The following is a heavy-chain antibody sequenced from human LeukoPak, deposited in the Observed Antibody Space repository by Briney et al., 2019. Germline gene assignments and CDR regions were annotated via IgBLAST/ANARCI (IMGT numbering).Heavy chain of an antibody. CDR2: IYHSGST. V-gene: IGHV4-39*07. Sequence: PSETLSLTCTVSGGSISSSSYYWGWIRQPPGKGLEWIGSIYHSGSTYYNPSLKSRVTISVDTSKNQFSLKLSSVTAADTAVYYCARDRVTFGGVIVIPGSVWGQGTLVTDSS. J-gene: IGHJ4*02. CDR3: ARDRVTFGGVIVIPGSV. D-gene: IGHD3-16*02. CDR1: GGSISSSSYY.